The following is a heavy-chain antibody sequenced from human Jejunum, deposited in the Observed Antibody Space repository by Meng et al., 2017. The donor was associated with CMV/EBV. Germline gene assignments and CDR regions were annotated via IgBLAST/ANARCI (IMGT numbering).Heavy chain of an antibody. J-gene: IGHJ6*02. CDR2: ISSSSSYI. CDR3: ARVEAIAASNGGGYYYYYGMDI. V-gene: IGHV3-21*01. D-gene: IGHD6-6*01. Sequence: MNWVRQAPGKGLEWVSSISSSSSYIYYADTVKGRFTISRDNAKNSLYLQMNSLRAEDTAVYYCARVEAIAASNGGGYYYYYGMDIWGQGTTVTVSS.